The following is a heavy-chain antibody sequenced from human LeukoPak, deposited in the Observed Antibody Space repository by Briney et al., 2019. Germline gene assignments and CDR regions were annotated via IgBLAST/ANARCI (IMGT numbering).Heavy chain of an antibody. CDR1: GGTFSSYA. V-gene: IGHV1-69*13. Sequence: ASVKVSCKASGGTFSSYAISWVRQAPGQGLEWMGGIIPIFGTANYAQKFRGRVTITADESTGTAYMELSSLRSEDTAVYYCARLRVDPYDILTGLSADYYYGMDVWGQGTTVTVSS. CDR2: IIPIFGTA. CDR3: ARLRVDPYDILTGLSADYYYGMDV. D-gene: IGHD3-9*01. J-gene: IGHJ6*02.